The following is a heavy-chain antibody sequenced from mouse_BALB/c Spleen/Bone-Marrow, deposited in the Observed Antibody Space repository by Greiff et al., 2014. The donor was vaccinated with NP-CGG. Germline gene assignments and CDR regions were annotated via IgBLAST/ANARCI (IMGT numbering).Heavy chain of an antibody. D-gene: IGHD1-1*01. J-gene: IGHJ4*01. CDR3: ARDGYYCGSRVMDY. Sequence: EVMLEESGGGLVQPGGSLRLSCATSGFTFTGYYMTWVRQPPGKALEWMGFISNKPNGSTTEYSASVKARFTISRDNSKSILYLKTKTLRVRDSATDYCARDGYYCGSRVMDYWGQGTSVTVSS. CDR2: ISNKPNGSTT. V-gene: IGHV7-3*02. CDR1: GFTFTGYY.